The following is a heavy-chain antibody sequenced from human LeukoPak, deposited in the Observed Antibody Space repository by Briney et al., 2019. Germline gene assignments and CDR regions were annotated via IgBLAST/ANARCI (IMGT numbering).Heavy chain of an antibody. CDR2: INHSGST. Sequence: SETLSLTCAVYGGSFSGYYWSWIRQPPGKGLEWIGEINHSGSTNYNPPLKSRATISVDTSKNQFSLKLSSVTAADTAVYYCARGIGGWYNVHYFDYWGQGTLVTVSS. CDR3: ARGIGGWYNVHYFDY. J-gene: IGHJ4*02. V-gene: IGHV4-34*01. CDR1: GGSFSGYY. D-gene: IGHD6-19*01.